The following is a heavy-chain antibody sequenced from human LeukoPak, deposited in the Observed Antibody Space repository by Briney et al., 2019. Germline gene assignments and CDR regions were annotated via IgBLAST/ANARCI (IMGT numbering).Heavy chain of an antibody. Sequence: ASVKVSCKASGYTFTRYYMHWARQAPGQGLEWMGWINPHSGGTNYAQKFQGWVTMTRDTYLSTAYVERSRLRSDDTAVNYCARWAPWGRAIAVAGKYYFVYWGQGTLVTVSS. CDR3: ARWAPWGRAIAVAGKYYFVY. J-gene: IGHJ4*02. D-gene: IGHD6-19*01. V-gene: IGHV1-2*04. CDR2: INPHSGGT. CDR1: GYTFTRYY.